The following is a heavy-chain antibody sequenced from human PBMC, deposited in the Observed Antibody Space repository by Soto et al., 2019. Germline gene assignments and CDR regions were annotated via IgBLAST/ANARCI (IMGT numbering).Heavy chain of an antibody. CDR2: ISPYNDHT. Sequence: ASVKVSCKASGYNFSSYGFSWVRQAPGQGLEWMGWISPYNDHTNYAQMLQGRVTMTTDTSTSTVYMELRSLTSDDTAVYYCAREGGSPYYYYGMDVWGHGTTVNVSS. CDR3: AREGGSPYYYYGMDV. V-gene: IGHV1-18*01. CDR1: GYNFSSYG. D-gene: IGHD3-16*01. J-gene: IGHJ6*02.